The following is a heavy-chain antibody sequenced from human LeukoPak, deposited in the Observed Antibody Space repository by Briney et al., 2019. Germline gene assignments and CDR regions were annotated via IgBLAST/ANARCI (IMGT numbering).Heavy chain of an antibody. CDR2: IYPGDSDT. D-gene: IGHD5-18*01. CDR3: ARLGTGDTSMVTPLHY. V-gene: IGHV5-51*01. CDR1: GYIFTNYW. Sequence: GESLKISCKGSGYIFTNYWIGWVRQMPGKGLEWMGIIYPGDSDTRYSPSFRGQVTISADKSISTAYLQWSSLKASDTAMYYCARLGTGDTSMVTPLHYWGQGTLVTVSS. J-gene: IGHJ4*02.